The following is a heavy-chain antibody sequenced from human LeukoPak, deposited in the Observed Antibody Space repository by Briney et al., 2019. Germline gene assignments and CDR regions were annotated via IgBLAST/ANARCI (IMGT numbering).Heavy chain of an antibody. J-gene: IGHJ6*02. CDR2: FDPEDGET. V-gene: IGHV1-24*01. Sequence: ASVKVSCKVSGYTLTELSMHWVRQAPGKGLEWMGGFDPEDGETIYAQKFQGRVTMTEDTSTDTAYMELSSLGSEDTAVYYCATHSGIVVVPAAVHYYYYGMDVWGQGTTVTVSS. D-gene: IGHD2-2*01. CDR1: GYTLTELS. CDR3: ATHSGIVVVPAAVHYYYYGMDV.